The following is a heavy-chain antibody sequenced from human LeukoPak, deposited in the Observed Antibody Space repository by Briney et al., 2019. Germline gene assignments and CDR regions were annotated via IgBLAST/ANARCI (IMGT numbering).Heavy chain of an antibody. CDR3: ARVLLVGAILDDFDY. D-gene: IGHD1-26*01. J-gene: IGHJ4*02. V-gene: IGHV4-38-2*02. Sequence: SETLSLTCTVSGYSISSGYYWGWIQQPPGKGLEWIGSISHSGSTYYNPSLKSRVSISVDTSKNQFSLRLSSVTAADTAVYYCARVLLVGAILDDFDYWGQGTLVTVSS. CDR1: GYSISSGYY. CDR2: ISHSGST.